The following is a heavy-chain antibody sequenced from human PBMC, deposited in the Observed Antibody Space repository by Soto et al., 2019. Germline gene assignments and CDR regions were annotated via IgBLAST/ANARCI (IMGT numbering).Heavy chain of an antibody. D-gene: IGHD2-15*01. CDR3: ARGVYCSGASCRWFDP. CDR2: IHYTGST. J-gene: IGHJ5*02. V-gene: IGHV4-61*01. CDR1: CVSVSSNSYY. Sequence: PSETLSLTCTVSCVSVSSNSYYWSWIRQAPGKGLEWIGYIHYTGSTNCNPSLRSPVTISVDTSKNQFSLKLSSVTAADTAVYYCARGVYCSGASCRWFDPWGQGTRVTVS.